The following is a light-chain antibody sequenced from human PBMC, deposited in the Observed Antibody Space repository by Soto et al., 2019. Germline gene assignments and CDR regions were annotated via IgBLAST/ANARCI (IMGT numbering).Light chain of an antibody. CDR3: QKRRNWPP. CDR1: QSIVNS. Sequence: EMVFTQSPATLSFSPWERATLSYRASQSIVNSLAWYQQKPGTAPRLLIYDASNKATGIPARFSGSGSVKDFTIIISSLEPEDFAVYYCQKRRNWPPFGGGTKVDIK. J-gene: IGKJ4*01. CDR2: DAS. V-gene: IGKV3-11*01.